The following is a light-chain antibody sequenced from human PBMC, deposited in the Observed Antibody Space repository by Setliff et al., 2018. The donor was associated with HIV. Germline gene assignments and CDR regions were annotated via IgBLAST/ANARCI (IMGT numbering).Light chain of an antibody. CDR2: DVS. CDR3: SSYTSSSTDV. CDR1: SSDVGTYNA. Sequence: SSLTQPASVSGSPGQSITISCTGTSSDVGTYNAVYWYQQHPGKAPKLMIYDVSTRPSGVSNRFSGSKSGNTASLTISGLQTEDEADYYCSSYTSSSTDVFGTGTKVTV. V-gene: IGLV2-14*01. J-gene: IGLJ1*01.